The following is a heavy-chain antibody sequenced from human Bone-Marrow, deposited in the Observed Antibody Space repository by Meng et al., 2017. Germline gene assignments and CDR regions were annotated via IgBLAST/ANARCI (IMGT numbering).Heavy chain of an antibody. CDR2: INHSGST. Sequence: GSLRLSCAVYGGSFSGYYWSWIRQPPGKGLEWIGEINHSGSTNYNPSLKSRITISVDTSKNQFSLRLSSVTAADTAVYYCARARIMITFGGVIVSDEYYFDYWGQGTLVTVSS. J-gene: IGHJ4*02. V-gene: IGHV4-34*01. CDR1: GGSFSGYY. CDR3: ARARIMITFGGVIVSDEYYFDY. D-gene: IGHD3-16*02.